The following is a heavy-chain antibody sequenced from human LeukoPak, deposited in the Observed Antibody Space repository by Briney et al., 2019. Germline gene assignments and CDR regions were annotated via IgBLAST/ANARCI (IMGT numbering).Heavy chain of an antibody. CDR2: IGRFAANV. V-gene: IGHV3-48*03. CDR1: VFSFSFYE. J-gene: IGHJ5*02. CDR3: ARVGERDKFALIEGRFDP. Sequence: GGSLRLSCAASVFSFSFYEMNWVRQAPGKELEWVSNIGRFAANVSYADSVKGRFTISRDNAKDSVHLQMNSLRAEDTAVYYCARVGERDKFALIEGRFDPWGQGTLVTVSS. D-gene: IGHD2-21*01.